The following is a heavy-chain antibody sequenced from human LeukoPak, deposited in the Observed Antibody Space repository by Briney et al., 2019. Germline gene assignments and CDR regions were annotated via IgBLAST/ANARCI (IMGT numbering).Heavy chain of an antibody. CDR1: GFTVSSNY. J-gene: IGHJ6*02. D-gene: IGHD3-16*01. V-gene: IGHV3-53*01. Sequence: GGSLRLSCAASGFTVSSNYMSWVRQAPGKGLEWVSVIYSGGSTYYADSVKGRFTISRDNSKNTLYLQMNSLRAEDTAVYYCARGMTTSFYYYYGMDVWGQGPTVTVSS. CDR2: IYSGGST. CDR3: ARGMTTSFYYYYGMDV.